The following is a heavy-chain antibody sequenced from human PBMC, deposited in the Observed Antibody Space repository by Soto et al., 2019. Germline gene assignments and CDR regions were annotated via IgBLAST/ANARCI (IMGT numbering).Heavy chain of an antibody. CDR1: GFSFASYS. V-gene: IGHV3-48*02. Sequence: GGSLRLSCEASGFSFASYSMNWVRQAPGKGLEWVSFISGRGTTTYYADSVKGRFTVSRDKAKNSLSLEVNSLRDEDTAVYYCARLGYCSSATCKYYFYYYGMDVWGQGTTVTVSS. CDR2: ISGRGTTT. CDR3: ARLGYCSSATCKYYFYYYGMDV. J-gene: IGHJ6*02. D-gene: IGHD2-2*01.